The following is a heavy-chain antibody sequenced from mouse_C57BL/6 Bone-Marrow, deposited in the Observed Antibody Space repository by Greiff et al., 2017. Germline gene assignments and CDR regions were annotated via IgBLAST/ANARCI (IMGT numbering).Heavy chain of an antibody. CDR2: IYPGDGDT. Sequence: VQLQQSGAELVKPGASVKISCKASGYAFSSYWLNWVKQRPGTGLEWIGQIYPGDGDTNYKGKFKGKATLTADKSSSTAYMQLSSLTSEDSAVYFCARGHYYGSLPWGQGTTLTVSS. D-gene: IGHD1-1*01. J-gene: IGHJ2*01. V-gene: IGHV1-80*01. CDR3: ARGHYYGSLP. CDR1: GYAFSSYW.